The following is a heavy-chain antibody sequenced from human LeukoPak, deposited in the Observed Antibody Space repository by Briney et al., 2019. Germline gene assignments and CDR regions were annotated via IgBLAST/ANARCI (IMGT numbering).Heavy chain of an antibody. J-gene: IGHJ4*02. Sequence: GGSLRLSCAASGFTFSSYAMSWVRQAPGKGLEWVSAISGSGGSTYYADSVKGRFTISRDNSKNTLYLQMNSLRAEDTAVYYCAKRVGMVRGVRASPYYLDYWGQGTLVTVSS. CDR1: GFTFSSYA. V-gene: IGHV3-23*01. CDR2: ISGSGGST. CDR3: AKRVGMVRGVRASPYYLDY. D-gene: IGHD3-10*01.